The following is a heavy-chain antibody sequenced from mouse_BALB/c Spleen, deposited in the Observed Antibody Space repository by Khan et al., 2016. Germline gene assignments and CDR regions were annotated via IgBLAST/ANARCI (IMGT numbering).Heavy chain of an antibody. Sequence: QVQLQQSGAELARPGASVKMSCKASGYTFTTSTMFWVKQRPGQGLEWIGYINPSSDYTDYNQKFKDKATLTADKSSSTAYMQLNSLTSEDSAVYYCAREGWLLGYFDYWGQGTTLTVSS. CDR2: INPSSDYT. D-gene: IGHD2-3*01. CDR3: AREGWLLGYFDY. CDR1: GYTFTTST. V-gene: IGHV1-4*01. J-gene: IGHJ2*01.